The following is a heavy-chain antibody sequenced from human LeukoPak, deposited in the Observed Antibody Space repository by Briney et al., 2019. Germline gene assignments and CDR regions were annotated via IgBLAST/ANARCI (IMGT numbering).Heavy chain of an antibody. CDR3: ATRPASETYYAVFDY. CDR1: GVTFSNHA. Sequence: GGSLRLSCAASGVTFSNHAMSWVRQAPGKGLEWVSGITGSGGSTYHAESVKGRFTISRDNSKNTLYLEMNSLRAEDTAVYFCATRPASETYYAVFDYWGQGTPVTVSS. J-gene: IGHJ4*02. CDR2: ITGSGGST. V-gene: IGHV3-23*01. D-gene: IGHD1-26*01.